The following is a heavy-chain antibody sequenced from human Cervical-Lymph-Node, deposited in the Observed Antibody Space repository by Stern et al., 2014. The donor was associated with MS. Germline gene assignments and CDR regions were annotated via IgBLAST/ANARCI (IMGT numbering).Heavy chain of an antibody. Sequence: QVQLVQSGAEVKKPGSSVNVSCKASGGTFSSYAISWVRQAPGQGLEWMGGIIPIFGTANYAQKFQGRVTITADESTSTAYMELSSLRSEDTAVYYCARVRPYCGGDCYSANWFDPWGQGTLVTVSS. CDR1: GGTFSSYA. CDR3: ARVRPYCGGDCYSANWFDP. CDR2: IIPIFGTA. J-gene: IGHJ5*02. V-gene: IGHV1-69*01. D-gene: IGHD2-21*02.